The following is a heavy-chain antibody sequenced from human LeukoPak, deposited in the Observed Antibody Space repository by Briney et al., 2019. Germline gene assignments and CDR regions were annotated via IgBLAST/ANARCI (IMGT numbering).Heavy chain of an antibody. Sequence: GASVKVSCKASGYTFTSYGISWVRQAPGQGLEWMGWISAYNGNTNYAQKLQGRVTMTTDTSTSTAYMELRSLRSDDTAVYYCARLSRRDIVLMVYASDAFDIWGRGTMVTVSS. D-gene: IGHD2-8*01. CDR2: ISAYNGNT. CDR1: GYTFTSYG. V-gene: IGHV1-18*01. CDR3: ARLSRRDIVLMVYASDAFDI. J-gene: IGHJ3*02.